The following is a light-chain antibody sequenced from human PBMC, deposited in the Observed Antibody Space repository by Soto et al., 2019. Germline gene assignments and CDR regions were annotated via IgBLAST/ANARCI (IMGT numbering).Light chain of an antibody. V-gene: IGKV1-9*01. CDR1: QGRH. Sequence: DIQLTQSPSFLSASVGDRVTITCRASQGRHLAWYQQRPGKAPKLLIYAASTLQSGVPSRFSGSGSGTEFTLTISSLQPEDFATYYCQQLNSYPGYTFGQGTKLEIK. CDR2: AAS. CDR3: QQLNSYPGYT. J-gene: IGKJ2*01.